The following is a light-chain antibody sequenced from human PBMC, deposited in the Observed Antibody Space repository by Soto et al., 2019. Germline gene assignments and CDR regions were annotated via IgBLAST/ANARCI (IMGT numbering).Light chain of an antibody. CDR3: QQYKSWPYT. V-gene: IGKV3-15*01. CDR2: GAS. Sequence: EIVMPQSPVPLSVSPGERVTLSCRARQGICDTSAWYQQKPGQAPRLLMFGASTRATGIPARFSGSGSGTDFTLTITGLQSEDFAVYYCQQYKSWPYTFGQGTKLEIK. CDR1: QGICDT. J-gene: IGKJ2*01.